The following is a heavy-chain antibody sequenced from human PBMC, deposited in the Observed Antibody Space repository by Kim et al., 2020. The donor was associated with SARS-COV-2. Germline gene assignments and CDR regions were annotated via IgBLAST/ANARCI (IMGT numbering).Heavy chain of an antibody. D-gene: IGHD1-7*01. V-gene: IGHV3-21*01. CDR3: ARDFWDGTTFDY. CDR1: GFTFSSYS. Sequence: GGSLRLSCAASGFTFSSYSMNWVRQAPGKGLEWVSSISSSSSYIYYADSVKGRFTISRDNAKNSLYLQMNSLRAEDTAVYYCARDFWDGTTFDYWGQGTLVTVSS. CDR2: ISSSSSYI. J-gene: IGHJ4*02.